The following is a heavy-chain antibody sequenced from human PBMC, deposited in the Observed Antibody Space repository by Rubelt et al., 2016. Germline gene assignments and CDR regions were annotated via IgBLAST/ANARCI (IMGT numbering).Heavy chain of an antibody. V-gene: IGHV3-30*04. J-gene: IGHJ4*02. CDR3: ARGDASDY. Sequence: QVQLVESGGGVVQPGRSLRLSCAASGFTFSSYAMHWVRQAPGKGLEWVAVISYDGSNKYYADSVKGRFTISRDNSKNTLYLQMNRLGAEETAVEYWARGDASDYWGQGTLVTVSS. CDR2: ISYDGSNK. CDR1: GFTFSSYA.